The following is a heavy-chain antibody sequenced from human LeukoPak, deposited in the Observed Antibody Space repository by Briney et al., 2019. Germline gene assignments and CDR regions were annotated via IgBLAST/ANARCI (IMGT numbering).Heavy chain of an antibody. CDR3: ASLLTPYHGSGGGGMDV. J-gene: IGHJ6*02. Sequence: GGSLRLSCAASGFTFSTHWMYWVRQAPGKEFVWVSRISGDGSLTSYADSVRGRFTISRDNAKETLYLQMTSLRIEDTAVYSCASLLTPYHGSGGGGMDVWGQGTTVTVSS. V-gene: IGHV3-74*01. D-gene: IGHD3-10*01. CDR1: GFTFSTHW. CDR2: ISGDGSLT.